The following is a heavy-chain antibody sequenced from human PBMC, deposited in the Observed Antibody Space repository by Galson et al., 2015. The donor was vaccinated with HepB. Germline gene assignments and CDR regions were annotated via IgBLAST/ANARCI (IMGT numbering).Heavy chain of an antibody. Sequence: SLRLSCAASGFTFSRYGMHWVRQAPGKGLEWVAVISYDGSNQYYADSMKGRFTISRDNSNKTLYLQMHSLTTEDTAVYYCAKDGWLLVVGGHFDSWGQGTLLTVSS. V-gene: IGHV3-30*18. CDR1: GFTFSRYG. J-gene: IGHJ4*02. CDR2: ISYDGSNQ. CDR3: AKDGWLLVVGGHFDS. D-gene: IGHD3-22*01.